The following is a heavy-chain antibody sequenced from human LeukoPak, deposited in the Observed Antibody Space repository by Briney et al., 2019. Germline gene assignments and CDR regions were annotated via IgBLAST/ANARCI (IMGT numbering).Heavy chain of an antibody. J-gene: IGHJ5*02. CDR3: AKDNYYVILTGYYPGLDP. V-gene: IGHV3-23*01. D-gene: IGHD3-9*01. CDR1: GFTFSSYA. Sequence: GGPLRLSCAASGFTFSSYAMSWVRQAPGKGLEWVSAISGSGGSTYYADSVKGRFTISRDNSKNTLYLQMNSLRAEDTAVYYCAKDNYYVILTGYYPGLDPWGQGTLVTVSS. CDR2: ISGSGGST.